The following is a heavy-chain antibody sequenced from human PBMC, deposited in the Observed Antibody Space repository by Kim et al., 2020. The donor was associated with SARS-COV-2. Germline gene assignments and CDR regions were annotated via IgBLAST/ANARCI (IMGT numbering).Heavy chain of an antibody. CDR1: GYTFTGYY. CDR3: ARGKRYYYGSGSYVNFDY. J-gene: IGHJ4*02. V-gene: IGHV1-2*06. CDR2: INPNSGGT. Sequence: ASVKVSCKASGYTFTGYYMHWVRQAPGQGLEWMGRINPNSGGTNYAQKFQGRVTMTRDTSISTAYMELSRLRSDDTAVYYCARGKRYYYGSGSYVNFDYWGQGTLVTVSS. D-gene: IGHD3-10*01.